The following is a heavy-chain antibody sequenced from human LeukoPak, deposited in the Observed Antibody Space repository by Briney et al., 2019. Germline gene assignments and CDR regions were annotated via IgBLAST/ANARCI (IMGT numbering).Heavy chain of an antibody. CDR1: GFTFSSYR. CDR3: ARDRNIGELSSNWFDP. J-gene: IGHJ5*02. V-gene: IGHV3-48*01. D-gene: IGHD3-10*01. Sequence: PGGSLRLSCAASGFTFSSYRMNWVRQAPGKGLEWVSYISSSSSTIYYADSVKGRFTISRDNSKNTLYLQMNSLRAEDTAVYYCARDRNIGELSSNWFDPWGQGTLVTVSS. CDR2: ISSSSSTI.